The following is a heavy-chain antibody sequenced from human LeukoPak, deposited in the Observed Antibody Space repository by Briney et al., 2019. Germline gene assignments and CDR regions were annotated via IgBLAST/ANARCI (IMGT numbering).Heavy chain of an antibody. D-gene: IGHD3-22*01. CDR2: INPSGGST. J-gene: IGHJ4*02. CDR3: ASGGGYYYDSSGYVLDY. V-gene: IGHV1-46*01. CDR1: GYTFTSYY. Sequence: ASVKVSCKASGYTFTSYYMHWVRQAPGQGLEWMGIINPSGGSTSYAQKFQGRVTMTRDTSTSTVYMELSSLRSEDTAVYYCASGGGYYYDSSGYVLDYWGQGTLVTVSS.